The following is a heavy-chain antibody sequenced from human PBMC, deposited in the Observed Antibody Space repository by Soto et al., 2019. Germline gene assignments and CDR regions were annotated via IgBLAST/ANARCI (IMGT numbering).Heavy chain of an antibody. V-gene: IGHV3-33*01. J-gene: IGHJ3*02. CDR3: ARDRCRSFDI. Sequence: QVQLVESGGGVVQPGRSLTLSCAASGFTFSSHGMHWVRQAPGKGVEGVAVIWVDGSKKYYADAVKGRFTISRDDAKSTLDVQMNGMRGEGTAVYCGARDRCRSFDIWGQGTTVTVSS. CDR1: GFTFSSHG. CDR2: IWVDGSKK.